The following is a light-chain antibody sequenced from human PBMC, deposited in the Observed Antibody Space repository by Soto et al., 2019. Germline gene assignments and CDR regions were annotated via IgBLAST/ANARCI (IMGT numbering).Light chain of an antibody. V-gene: IGKV3-15*01. CDR3: QPYNNWPLT. J-gene: IGKJ4*01. Sequence: DIVMTQSPDSLAAALGERLTINCKSSQNVLESSSQGIGDTLAWYQHKPGQTPRLLIYDTSTRATGVPTRFSASRSGAEFTLTINSLQSEDFAVYYCQPYNNWPLTFGGGTKVDI. CDR1: QNVLESSSQGIGDT. CDR2: DTS.